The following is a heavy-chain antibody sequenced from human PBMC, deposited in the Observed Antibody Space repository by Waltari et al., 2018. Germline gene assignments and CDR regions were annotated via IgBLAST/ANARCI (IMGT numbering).Heavy chain of an antibody. CDR3: ARGAAPGYFDY. Sequence: QVQLVESGGGVVQPGGSLRLSGVASGFTFSDYAMHWVRQAPGKGLEWVAVLWYDGSNEKYGDSVRGRFTISIDNSKNTVYLQMSSLRADDTAIYYCARGAAPGYFDYWGQGTLVTVSS. D-gene: IGHD6-25*01. CDR1: GFTFSDYA. V-gene: IGHV3-33*01. J-gene: IGHJ4*02. CDR2: LWYDGSNE.